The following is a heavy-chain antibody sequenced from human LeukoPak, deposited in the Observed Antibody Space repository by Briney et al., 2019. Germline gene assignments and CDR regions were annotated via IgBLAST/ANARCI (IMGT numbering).Heavy chain of an antibody. CDR3: AVTPGPYYYDSSGYPRGYDY. D-gene: IGHD3-22*01. V-gene: IGHV3-23*01. Sequence: GGSLRLSCAASGFTFSSYAMSWVRQAPGKGLEWVSTISGSGGSTYYADSVKGRFTISRDNSKNTLYLQMNSLRAEDTAVYYCAVTPGPYYYDSSGYPRGYDYWGQGTLVTVSS. CDR1: GFTFSSYA. J-gene: IGHJ4*02. CDR2: ISGSGGST.